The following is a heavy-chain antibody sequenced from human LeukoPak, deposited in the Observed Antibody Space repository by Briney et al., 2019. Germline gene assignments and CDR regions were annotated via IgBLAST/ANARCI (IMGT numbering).Heavy chain of an antibody. CDR1: GGSLSSHY. D-gene: IGHD6-19*01. J-gene: IGHJ5*02. V-gene: IGHV4-59*11. CDR3: ARDQNSFRSGWDNWFDP. Sequence: PSETLSLTCTVSGGSLSSHYWSWIRQPPGKGLEWFGHIYYSGSTNYNPSLKSRVTISVDTSKNQFSLKLSSVTAADTAVYYCARDQNSFRSGWDNWFDPWGQGTLVTVSS. CDR2: IYYSGST.